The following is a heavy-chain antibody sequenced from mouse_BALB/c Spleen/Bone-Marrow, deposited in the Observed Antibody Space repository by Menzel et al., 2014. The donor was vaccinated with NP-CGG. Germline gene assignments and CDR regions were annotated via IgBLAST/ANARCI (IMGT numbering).Heavy chain of an antibody. CDR3: TRWVYYGSSYFDY. V-gene: IGHV14-1*02. J-gene: IGHJ2*01. Sequence: VQLQQSGAEFVRSGALVKLSCNASGFNIKDYYMHWVKQRPEQGLEWIGWIDPENGNTIYDPKFPGKASITADTSSNTAYLQLSSLTSEDTAVYYCTRWVYYGSSYFDYWGQGTTLTVSS. D-gene: IGHD1-1*01. CDR1: GFNIKDYY. CDR2: IDPENGNT.